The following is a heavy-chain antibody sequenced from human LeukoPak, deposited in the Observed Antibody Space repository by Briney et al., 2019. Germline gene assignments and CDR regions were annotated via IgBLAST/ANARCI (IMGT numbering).Heavy chain of an antibody. CDR2: IFNTGST. Sequence: SSETLSLTCAVSGDSIGRGSYYWGWIRQPAGKAPEWIGRIFNTGSTSYNPSLKSRVTISVDTSKNQFSLNLRSVTAADTAVYYCARDICGYNYGCFDSWGQGTLVTVSS. CDR3: ARDICGYNYGCFDS. D-gene: IGHD5-18*01. J-gene: IGHJ4*02. CDR1: GDSIGRGSYY. V-gene: IGHV4-61*02.